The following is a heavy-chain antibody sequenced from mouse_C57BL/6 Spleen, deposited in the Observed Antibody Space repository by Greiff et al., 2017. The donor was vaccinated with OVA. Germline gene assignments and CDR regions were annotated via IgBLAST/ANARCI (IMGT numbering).Heavy chain of an antibody. CDR3: EIAWDGEFAY. D-gene: IGHD4-1*01. V-gene: IGHV1-47*01. CDR2: FHPYNDYT. Sequence: VQLQQSGAELVKPGASVKMSCKASGYTFTTYPISWIKQNPGKSLEWIGNFHPYNDYTNYNENFKGKGTLTVEKATSTVYLELRRITSDDAAVDYCEIAWDGEFAYWGQGTLVTVSA. J-gene: IGHJ3*01. CDR1: GYTFTTYP.